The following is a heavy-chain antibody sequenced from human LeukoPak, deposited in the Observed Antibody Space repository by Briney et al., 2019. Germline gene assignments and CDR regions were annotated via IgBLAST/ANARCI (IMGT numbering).Heavy chain of an antibody. CDR2: IYHSGST. CDR1: GGSISSGGYY. J-gene: IGHJ4*02. V-gene: IGHV4-30-2*02. Sequence: PSQTLSLTCTVSGGSISSGGYYWSWIRQPPGKGLEWIGYIYHSGSTYYNPSLKSRVTISVDRSKNQFSLKLSSVTAADTAVYYCARRRNSGSYPFDYWGQGTLVTVSS. CDR3: ARRRNSGSYPFDY. D-gene: IGHD1-26*01.